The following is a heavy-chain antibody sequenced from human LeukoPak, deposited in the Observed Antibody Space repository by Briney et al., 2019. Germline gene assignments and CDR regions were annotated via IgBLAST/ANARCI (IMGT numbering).Heavy chain of an antibody. CDR2: IYTSGST. CDR3: ARAPRYWSAYYYYMDV. CDR1: GGSISSGSYY. J-gene: IGHJ6*03. Sequence: SETLSLTCTVSGGSISSGSYYWSWIRQPAGKGLEWIGRIYTSGSTNYNPSLKSRVTISVDTSKNQFSLKLSSVTAADTAVCYCARAPRYWSAYYYYMDVWGKGTTVTVSS. V-gene: IGHV4-61*02. D-gene: IGHD3-3*01.